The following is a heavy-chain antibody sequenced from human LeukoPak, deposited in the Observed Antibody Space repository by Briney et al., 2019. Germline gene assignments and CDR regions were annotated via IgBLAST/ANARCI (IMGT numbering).Heavy chain of an antibody. CDR1: GFTFSSYA. V-gene: IGHV3-21*01. CDR2: INDDTSRT. D-gene: IGHD1-26*01. J-gene: IGHJ3*02. Sequence: GGSLRLSCAAYGFTFSSYAMTWVRQATGKGLEGVSCINDDTSRTYYAASVTGRFTISRDNAKSSLYLQMNSLRAEDTAVYYCARGAGSNYGDAFDIWGQGTMVTVSS. CDR3: ARGAGSNYGDAFDI.